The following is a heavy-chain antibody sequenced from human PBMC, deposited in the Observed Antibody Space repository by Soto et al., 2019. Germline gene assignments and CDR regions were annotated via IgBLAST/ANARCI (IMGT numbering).Heavy chain of an antibody. Sequence: GGSLRLSCAASGFTFSSYDMHWVRQATGKGLEWVSAIGTAGDTYYPGSVKGRFTISRENAKNSLYLQMNSLRAEDTAVYYCARGLLGLKGDVWGQGTTVTVSS. V-gene: IGHV3-13*01. J-gene: IGHJ6*02. CDR1: GFTFSSYD. D-gene: IGHD3-16*01. CDR2: IGTAGDT. CDR3: ARGLLGLKGDV.